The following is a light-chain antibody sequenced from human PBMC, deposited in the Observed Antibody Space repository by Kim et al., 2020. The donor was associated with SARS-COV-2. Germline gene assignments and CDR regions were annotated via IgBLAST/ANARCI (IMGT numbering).Light chain of an antibody. V-gene: IGKV3-11*01. Sequence: EIVLTQSPATLSLSPGEGATLSCRASQNIRSYLAWYQQRPGQAPRLLIYDASTRVIGVPARFSGSGSGTDFTLTISSLEPEDFAVYYCQQRNTWPSFGGGTKLEI. J-gene: IGKJ4*01. CDR1: QNIRSY. CDR3: QQRNTWPS. CDR2: DAS.